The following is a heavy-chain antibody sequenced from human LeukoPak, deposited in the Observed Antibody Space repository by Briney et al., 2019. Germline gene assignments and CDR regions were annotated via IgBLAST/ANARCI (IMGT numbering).Heavy chain of an antibody. J-gene: IGHJ6*02. V-gene: IGHV3-23*01. D-gene: IGHD6-13*01. Sequence: GGSLRLSCAASGFSFSSYAMSWVRQAPGNGLEWVSAISGSGGYTYYADSVKGRFTISRDNSRNTLFLQMNSLRAEDTAVYHCAKDSSTSNYYYGMDVWGQGTTVTVSS. CDR2: ISGSGGYT. CDR1: GFSFSSYA. CDR3: AKDSSTSNYYYGMDV.